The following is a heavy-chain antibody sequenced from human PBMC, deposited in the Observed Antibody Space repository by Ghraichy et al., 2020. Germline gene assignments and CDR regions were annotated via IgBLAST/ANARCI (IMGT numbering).Heavy chain of an antibody. CDR1: GFTFSSYG. Sequence: GGSLRLSCAASGFTFSSYGMHWVRQAPGKGLEWVAVIWYDGSNKYYADSVKGRFTISRDNSKNTLYLQMNSLRAEDTAVYYCARDLTVVGYPGQDWFDPWGQGTLVTVSS. D-gene: IGHD3-22*01. V-gene: IGHV3-33*01. CDR3: ARDLTVVGYPGQDWFDP. J-gene: IGHJ5*02. CDR2: IWYDGSNK.